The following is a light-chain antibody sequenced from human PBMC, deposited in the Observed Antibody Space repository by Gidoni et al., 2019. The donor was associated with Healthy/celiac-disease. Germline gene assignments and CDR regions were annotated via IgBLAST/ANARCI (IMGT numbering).Light chain of an antibody. CDR1: QSISSY. CDR3: QQSYSTLVT. Sequence: DIQMTQSPSSLSASVGDRVTITCRASQSISSYLNWYQQKPGKAPKLLIYAASSLQSGVPSRFSGSGSGTEFTLTISSLQPEDCATYYCQQSYSTLVTFXXXTKLEIK. J-gene: IGKJ2*01. V-gene: IGKV1-39*01. CDR2: AAS.